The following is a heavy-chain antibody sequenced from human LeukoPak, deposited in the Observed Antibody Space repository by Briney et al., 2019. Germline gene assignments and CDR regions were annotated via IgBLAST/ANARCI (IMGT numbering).Heavy chain of an antibody. CDR2: FYDSGST. D-gene: IGHD3-10*01. CDR1: GGSIRSRNYY. Sequence: SETLSLTCTVSGGSIRSRNYYWDWIRQPPGKGLEWIGNFYDSGSTYYNPSLKSRVTISVDTSKNQFSLKLSSVTAADTAVYYCARFIGVLLWFGGPRWFDPWGQGTLVTVSS. V-gene: IGHV4-39*07. J-gene: IGHJ5*02. CDR3: ARFIGVLLWFGGPRWFDP.